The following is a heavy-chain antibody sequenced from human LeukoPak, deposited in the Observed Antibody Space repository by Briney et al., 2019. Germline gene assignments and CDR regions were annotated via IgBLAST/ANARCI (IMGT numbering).Heavy chain of an antibody. CDR2: INPNSGGT. CDR3: ARDRTMVRGAIDY. D-gene: IGHD3-10*01. J-gene: IGHJ4*02. CDR1: GYTFTGYY. V-gene: IGHV1-2*02. Sequence: GASVKVSCKAPGYTFTGYYMHWVRQAPGQGLEWMGWINPNSGGTNYAQKFQGRVTMTRDTSISTAYMELSRLRSDDTAVYYCARDRTMVRGAIDYWGQGTLVTVSS.